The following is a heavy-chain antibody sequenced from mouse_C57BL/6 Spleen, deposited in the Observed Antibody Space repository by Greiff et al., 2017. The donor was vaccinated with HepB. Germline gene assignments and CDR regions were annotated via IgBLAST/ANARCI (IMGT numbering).Heavy chain of an antibody. D-gene: IGHD4-1*01. Sequence: EVQRVESGGGLVKPGGSLKLSCAASGFTFSSYTMSWVRQTPEKRLEWVATISGGGDNTYYPDSVKGRFTISRDNAKNTLYLQMSSLRSEDTALYYCANWDWYFDVWGTGTTVTVSS. CDR3: ANWDWYFDV. CDR1: GFTFSSYT. J-gene: IGHJ1*03. CDR2: ISGGGDNT. V-gene: IGHV5-9*01.